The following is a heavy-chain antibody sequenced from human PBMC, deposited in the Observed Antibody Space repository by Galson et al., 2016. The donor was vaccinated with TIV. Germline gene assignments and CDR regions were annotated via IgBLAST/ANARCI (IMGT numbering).Heavy chain of an antibody. CDR1: GGIFNSYA. D-gene: IGHD3-22*01. V-gene: IGHV1-69*13. CDR3: ARGSDYYDGSGYQN. J-gene: IGHJ4*02. CDR2: IIAIFGTT. Sequence: QSGAEVKQPGASVKVSCKASGGIFNSYAISWVRQAPGQGLEWMGRIIAIFGTTNYAQKFQGRVTITADESTSTVYMEPRSLISEDTAVYYCARGSDYYDGSGYQNWGQGTLVTVSS.